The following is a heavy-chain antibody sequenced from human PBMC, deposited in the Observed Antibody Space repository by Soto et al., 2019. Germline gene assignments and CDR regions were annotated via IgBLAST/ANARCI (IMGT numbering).Heavy chain of an antibody. CDR1: GYTFTSYY. CDR3: ARVIGTTGRLRDYYYGTDV. J-gene: IGHJ6*02. CDR2: INPSGGST. D-gene: IGHD1-7*01. Sequence: GASVKVSCKASGYTFTSYYMHWVRQAPGQGLEWMGIINPSGGSTSYAQKFQGRVTMTRDTSTSTVYMELSSLRSEDTAVYYCARVIGTTGRLRDYYYGTDVWGQGTTVTVS. V-gene: IGHV1-46*01.